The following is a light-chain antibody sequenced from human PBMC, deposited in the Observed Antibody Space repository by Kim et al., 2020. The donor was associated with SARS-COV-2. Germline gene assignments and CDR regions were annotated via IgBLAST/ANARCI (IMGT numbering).Light chain of an antibody. J-gene: IGKJ1*01. CDR3: QKYYTSSRT. Sequence: DIVMTPSTNFLAVFLRERHTINCKSSHSVLYTSNNKNYLAWYQQKPGQPPKLLISRASTREPGVPDRLSGSGSETDFTLTISSLQTEDVSLYYSQKYYTSSRTFAQGIKV. V-gene: IGKV4-1*01. CDR2: RAS. CDR1: HSVLYTSNNKNY.